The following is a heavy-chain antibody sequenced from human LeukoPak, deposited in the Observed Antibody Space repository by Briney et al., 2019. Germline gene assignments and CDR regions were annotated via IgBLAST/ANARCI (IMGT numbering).Heavy chain of an antibody. Sequence: SETLSLTCTVSGGSISSYYWSWLRQPPGKGLEGIGYIYYSGSTNYNPSLKSRVTISVDTSKNQFSLKLSSVTAADTAVYYCARGNYDILTGYSKNCFDPWGQGTLVTVSS. CDR1: GGSISSYY. J-gene: IGHJ5*02. CDR3: ARGNYDILTGYSKNCFDP. V-gene: IGHV4-59*01. CDR2: IYYSGST. D-gene: IGHD3-9*01.